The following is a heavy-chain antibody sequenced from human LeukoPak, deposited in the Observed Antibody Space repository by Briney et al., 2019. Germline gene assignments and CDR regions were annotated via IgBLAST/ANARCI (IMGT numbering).Heavy chain of an antibody. Sequence: SQTLSLTCTLSCGSINRGYYYGSWIRQPPGKGLEWSGYIYYCGSTYYNPSLKSRVPISVDTSKNQFSLDLSSVSAADTAVYYCARVVEGVGKPPLTFDYWGQGNLVHVSS. V-gene: IGHV4-30-4*08. D-gene: IGHD1-26*01. CDR1: CGSINRGYYY. CDR3: ARVVEGVGKPPLTFDY. CDR2: IYYCGST. J-gene: IGHJ4*02.